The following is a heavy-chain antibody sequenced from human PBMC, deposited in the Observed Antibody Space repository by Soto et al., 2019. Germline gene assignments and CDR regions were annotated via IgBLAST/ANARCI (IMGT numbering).Heavy chain of an antibody. J-gene: IGHJ6*02. CDR3: ARDSHSGETYYDFWSSYSQNWDYYGMDV. D-gene: IGHD3-3*01. V-gene: IGHV3-21*01. CDR2: ISSSSSYI. CDR1: GFTFSSYS. Sequence: GGSLRLSCAASGFTFSSYSMNWVRQAPGKGLEWVSSISSSSSYIYYADSVKGRFTISRDNDKKSLYLQMNSLRAEDTAVYYCARDSHSGETYYDFWSSYSQNWDYYGMDVWGQGTTVTSP.